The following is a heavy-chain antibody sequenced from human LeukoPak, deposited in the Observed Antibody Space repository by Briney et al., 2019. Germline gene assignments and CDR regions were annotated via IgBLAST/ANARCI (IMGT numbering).Heavy chain of an antibody. CDR2: IIPIFGTA. D-gene: IGHD5-12*01. Sequence: SVKVSCKASGGTFSSYAISWVRQAPGQGLEWMGGIIPIFGTANYAQKFQGRVTITTDESTSTAYMELSRLRSDDTAVYYCARGLRGSHRADYWGQGTLVTVSS. V-gene: IGHV1-69*05. J-gene: IGHJ4*02. CDR3: ARGLRGSHRADY. CDR1: GGTFSSYA.